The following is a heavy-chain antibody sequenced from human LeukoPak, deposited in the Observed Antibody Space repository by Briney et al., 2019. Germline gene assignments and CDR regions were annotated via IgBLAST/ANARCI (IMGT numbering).Heavy chain of an antibody. Sequence: GGSLRLSCTASGFTFGDYAMSWVRQAPGKGLEWVSAISGSGGSTYYADSVKGRFTISRENSKNTLYLQMNSLRAEDTAVYYCARVSGDYCRGGSCYGGSYGMDVWGHGTTVTVSS. CDR1: GFTFGDYA. CDR3: ARVSGDYCRGGSCYGGSYGMDV. V-gene: IGHV3-23*01. J-gene: IGHJ6*02. CDR2: ISGSGGST. D-gene: IGHD2-15*01.